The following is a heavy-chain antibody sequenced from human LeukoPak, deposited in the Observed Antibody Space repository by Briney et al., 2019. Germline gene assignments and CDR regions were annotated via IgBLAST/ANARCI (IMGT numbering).Heavy chain of an antibody. CDR3: ARDTVLNYFDY. CDR2: IYYSGTT. Sequence: SETLSLTCTVSGGSITNFYGGWIRQSPGKGLELIGYIYYSGTTNYSPSLKSRVSISVDTSKKQFSLKLSSVTAADTAVYYCARDTVLNYFDYWGQGTLVTVSS. J-gene: IGHJ4*02. V-gene: IGHV4-59*12. CDR1: GGSITNFY. D-gene: IGHD4-17*01.